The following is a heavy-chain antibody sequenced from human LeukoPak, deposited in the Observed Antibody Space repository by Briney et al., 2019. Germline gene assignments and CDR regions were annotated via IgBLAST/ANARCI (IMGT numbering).Heavy chain of an antibody. CDR2: INPNSGGT. CDR1: GYTFTSYD. Sequence: ASVKVSCKASGYTFTSYDINWVRQATGQGLEWMGWINPNSGGTNYAQKFQGRVTMTRDTSISTAYMELSRLRSDDTAVYYCARERGSSWYYFDYWGQGTLVTVSS. CDR3: ARERGSSWYYFDY. V-gene: IGHV1-2*02. D-gene: IGHD6-13*01. J-gene: IGHJ4*02.